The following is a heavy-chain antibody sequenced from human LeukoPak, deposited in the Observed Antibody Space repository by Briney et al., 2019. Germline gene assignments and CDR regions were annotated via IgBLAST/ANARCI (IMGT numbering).Heavy chain of an antibody. CDR1: GYTFTSYA. CDR3: AREAFAHYYYGMDV. D-gene: IGHD3-10*01. Sequence: ASVTVSCKASGYTFTSYAMHWVRQTPGQRLEWMGWINAGNGNTKYSQKFQGRVTITRDTSASTAYMELSSLRSEDTAVYYCAREAFAHYYYGMDVWGQGTAVTVSS. J-gene: IGHJ6*02. CDR2: INAGNGNT. V-gene: IGHV1-3*01.